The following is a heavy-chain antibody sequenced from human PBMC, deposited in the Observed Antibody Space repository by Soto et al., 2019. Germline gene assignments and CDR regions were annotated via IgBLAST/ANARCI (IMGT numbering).Heavy chain of an antibody. CDR2: IWYDGTTK. Sequence: QVQLVESGGGVVQPGRSLRLSCEVSGFSLSGYGMHWVRQTPGKGLEWVAVIWYDGTTKNYADSVKGRFTIFRDSSKNTVYLQMDSLKVEDTAVYYCARAVDTTSHLNWFDPWGQGVMVTVSS. CDR3: ARAVDTTSHLNWFDP. D-gene: IGHD1-1*01. CDR1: GFSLSGYG. V-gene: IGHV3-33*01. J-gene: IGHJ5*02.